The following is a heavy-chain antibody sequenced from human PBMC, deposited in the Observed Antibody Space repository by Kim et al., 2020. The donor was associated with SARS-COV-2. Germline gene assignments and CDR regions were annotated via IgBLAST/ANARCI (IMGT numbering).Heavy chain of an antibody. J-gene: IGHJ6*02. V-gene: IGHV1-46*01. Sequence: ASVKVSCKASGYTFTSYYMHWVRQAPGQGLEWMGIINPSGGSTSYAQKFQGRVTMTRDTSTSTVYMELSSLRSEDTAVYYCARDRGGGYSYGHYYYGMDVWGQGTTVTVSS. CDR1: GYTFTSYY. D-gene: IGHD5-18*01. CDR3: ARDRGGGYSYGHYYYGMDV. CDR2: INPSGGST.